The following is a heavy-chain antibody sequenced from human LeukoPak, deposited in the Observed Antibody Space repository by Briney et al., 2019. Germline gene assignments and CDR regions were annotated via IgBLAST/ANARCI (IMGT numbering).Heavy chain of an antibody. CDR2: IYHSGST. D-gene: IGHD3-9*01. CDR3: ARVNYDILTGHPQDLDY. J-gene: IGHJ4*02. Sequence: SETLFLTCTVSGGSISGYYWGWIRQPPGKGLEWIGSIYHSGSTYYNPSLKSRVTISVDTSKNQFSLKLSSVTAADTAVYYCARVNYDILTGHPQDLDYWGQGTLVTVSS. CDR1: GGSISGYY. V-gene: IGHV4-38-2*02.